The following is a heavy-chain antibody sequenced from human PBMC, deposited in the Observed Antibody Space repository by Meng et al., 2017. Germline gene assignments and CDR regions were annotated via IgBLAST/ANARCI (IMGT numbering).Heavy chain of an antibody. D-gene: IGHD4-11*01. J-gene: IGHJ4*02. V-gene: IGHV3-33*01. CDR1: GFSFSSNG. CDR2: IWYDGSNK. CDR3: ARDDAMTTVTTIGY. Sequence: VRVLEAVGGVAQPGRSWSLSWTAYGFSFSSNGMNWVRQAPGKGLEWVAVIWYDGSNKYYADSVKGRFTISRDNSKNTLYLQMNSLRAEDTAVYYCARDDAMTTVTTIGYWGQGTLVTVSS.